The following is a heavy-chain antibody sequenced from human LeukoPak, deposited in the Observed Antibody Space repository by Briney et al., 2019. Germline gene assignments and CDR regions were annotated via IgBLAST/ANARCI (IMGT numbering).Heavy chain of an antibody. CDR1: GFTFSSYA. J-gene: IGHJ4*02. CDR2: ISGSGGST. V-gene: IGHV3-23*01. D-gene: IGHD3-3*01. Sequence: GGSLRLSCAASGFTFSSYAMSWVRQAPGKGLEWVSAISGSGGSTYYADSVKGRFTISRDNSKNTLYLQMNSLRAEDTAVYYCAKPPPSVDYDFWSGYSDYFDYWGQGTLVTVSS. CDR3: AKPPPSVDYDFWSGYSDYFDY.